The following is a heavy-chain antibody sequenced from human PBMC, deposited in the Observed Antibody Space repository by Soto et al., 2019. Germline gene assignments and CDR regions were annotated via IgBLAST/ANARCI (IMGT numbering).Heavy chain of an antibody. Sequence: SETLSLTCAVSGGSISSGGYSWSWIRQPPGKGLEWIGYIYHSGSTYYNPSLKSRVTISVDRSKNQFSLKLSSVTAADTAVYYCASSKHFQDIVVVPAARRGQYYFDYWGQGTLVTVSS. CDR3: ASSKHFQDIVVVPAARRGQYYFDY. CDR1: GGSISSGGYS. V-gene: IGHV4-30-2*01. J-gene: IGHJ4*02. CDR2: IYHSGST. D-gene: IGHD2-2*01.